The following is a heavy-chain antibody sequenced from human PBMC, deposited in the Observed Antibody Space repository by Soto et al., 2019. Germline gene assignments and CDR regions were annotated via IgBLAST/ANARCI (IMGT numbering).Heavy chain of an antibody. CDR2: ISAYNGNT. CDR3: ARNYGSGSYSSWFDP. CDR1: GYTLTSYG. D-gene: IGHD3-10*01. Sequence: ASVKVSCKASGYTLTSYGISWVRQAPGEGLEWMGWISAYNGNTNYAQKLQGRVTMTTDTSTSTAYMELRSLRSEDTAVYYCARNYGSGSYSSWFDPGGKGTLVTVSS. J-gene: IGHJ5*02. V-gene: IGHV1-18*01.